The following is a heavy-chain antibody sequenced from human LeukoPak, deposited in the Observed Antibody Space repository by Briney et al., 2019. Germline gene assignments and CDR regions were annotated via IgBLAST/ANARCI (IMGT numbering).Heavy chain of an antibody. Sequence: GGSLRLSCAASGFTVSSNYMSWVRQAPGKGLEWVSVIYSGGSTYYADSVKGRFTISRHNSKNTLYLQMNSLRAEDTAVYYCASLINDYGDYGGFDYWGQGTLVTVSS. CDR1: GFTVSSNY. CDR3: ASLINDYGDYGGFDY. D-gene: IGHD4-17*01. V-gene: IGHV3-53*04. CDR2: IYSGGST. J-gene: IGHJ4*02.